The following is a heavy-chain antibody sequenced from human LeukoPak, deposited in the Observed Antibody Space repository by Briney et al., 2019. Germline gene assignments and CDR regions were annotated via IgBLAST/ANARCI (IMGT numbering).Heavy chain of an antibody. J-gene: IGHJ4*02. Sequence: PGGSLRHSRAPSRFTLRRTLLLCVRAAREAGLVGVSHLKTDGTSTNDADSVKGRFTISRDNAQNTLYLQMNSLRIDDTGVYDCVRPSDRDGLQFCFDSWGQGTLVTVS. V-gene: IGHV3-74*01. D-gene: IGHD5-24*01. CDR2: LKTDGTST. CDR1: RFTLRRTL. CDR3: VRPSDRDGLQFCFDS.